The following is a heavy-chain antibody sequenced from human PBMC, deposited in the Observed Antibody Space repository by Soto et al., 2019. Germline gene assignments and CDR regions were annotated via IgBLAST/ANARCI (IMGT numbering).Heavy chain of an antibody. CDR1: GFTFSSYW. CDR3: ARDGEGY. Sequence: VGSLRLSCAASGFTFSSYWMHWVRQVPGKGLVWVSRINTDGSATNYADSVKGRFTVSRDNAKNTQYLQMNSLRAEDTAVYYCARDGEGYWGQGTLVTVSS. D-gene: IGHD2-21*01. J-gene: IGHJ4*02. CDR2: INTDGSAT. V-gene: IGHV3-74*01.